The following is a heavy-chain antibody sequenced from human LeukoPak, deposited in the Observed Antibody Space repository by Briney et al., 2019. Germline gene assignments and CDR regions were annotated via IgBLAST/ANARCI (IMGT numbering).Heavy chain of an antibody. CDR2: IYTSGST. CDR3: ARQDILTGFDAFDI. V-gene: IGHV4-4*07. Sequence: PSETLSLTCTVSYGSISDHYWNWIRQPAGKGMEWLGRIYTSGSTNYSPSLKGRVTISIDTSKNQFSLKLSSVTAADTAVYYCARQDILTGFDAFDIWGQGTMVSVSS. J-gene: IGHJ3*02. D-gene: IGHD3-9*01. CDR1: YGSISDHY.